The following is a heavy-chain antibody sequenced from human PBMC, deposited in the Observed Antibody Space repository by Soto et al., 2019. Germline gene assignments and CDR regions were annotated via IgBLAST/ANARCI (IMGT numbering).Heavy chain of an antibody. CDR1: GCTFRSFT. V-gene: IGHV3-21*01. CDR3: TRDASRDSSARGWFDP. CDR2: ISSNSAYI. J-gene: IGHJ5*02. Sequence: VPHRLSCASSGCTFRSFTMNLVRQAPGKGLEWVSTISSNSAYIYYTDALRGRFTISRDNAKNSLHLQMNSLRAEDTAVYYCTRDASRDSSARGWFDPWGPGTLVTVSS. D-gene: IGHD6-13*01.